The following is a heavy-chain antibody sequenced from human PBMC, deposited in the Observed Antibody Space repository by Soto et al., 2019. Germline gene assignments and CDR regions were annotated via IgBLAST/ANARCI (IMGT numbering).Heavy chain of an antibody. V-gene: IGHV3-30*03. CDR3: ATSEDGVLDY. CDR1: GFTFSSYG. D-gene: IGHD3-3*01. J-gene: IGHJ4*02. Sequence: GGSLRLSCAASGFTFSSYGMHWVRQAPGKGLEWVAVISYDGSNKYYADSVKGRFTISRDNSKNTRYLQMNSLRAEDTAVYYCATSEDGVLDYWGQGTLVTVAS. CDR2: ISYDGSNK.